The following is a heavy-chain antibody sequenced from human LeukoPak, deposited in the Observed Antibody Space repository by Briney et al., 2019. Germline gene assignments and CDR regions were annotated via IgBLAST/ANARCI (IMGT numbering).Heavy chain of an antibody. J-gene: IGHJ6*03. CDR2: IIPNFGTP. D-gene: IGHD6-19*01. CDR1: GGTFSSYT. CDR3: ASVAGQDYYYYYMDV. V-gene: IGHV1-69*06. Sequence: SVKVSCKASGGTFSSYTISWVRQAPGQGLEWMGGIIPNFGTPNYAQKFQGRVTITADKSTSAAYMELSSLRSEDTAVYYCASVAGQDYYYYYMDVWGKGTTVTVSS.